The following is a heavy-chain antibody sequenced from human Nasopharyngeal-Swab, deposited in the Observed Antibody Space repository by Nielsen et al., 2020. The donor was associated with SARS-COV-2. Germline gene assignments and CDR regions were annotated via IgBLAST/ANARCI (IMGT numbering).Heavy chain of an antibody. CDR3: ARDRAYYDSSGYYFGFDAFDI. J-gene: IGHJ3*02. Sequence: WVRQAPGQGLEWMGGIIPIFGTANYAQKFQGRVTITADESTSTAYMELSSLRSEDTAVYYCARDRAYYDSSGYYFGFDAFDIWGQGTMVTVSS. D-gene: IGHD3-22*01. V-gene: IGHV1-69*01. CDR2: IIPIFGTA.